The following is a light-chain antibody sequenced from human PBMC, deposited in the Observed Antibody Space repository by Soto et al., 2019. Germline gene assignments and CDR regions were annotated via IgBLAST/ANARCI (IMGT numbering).Light chain of an antibody. CDR1: SSDVGGYNY. CDR3: SSYTSSTFYV. Sequence: QSALTQPASVSGSPGQSITISCTGTSSDVGGYNYVSWHQQHPGKAPKLMIYDVSSRPSGVSNRFSGSKSGNTASLTISGLQAEDEADYYCSSYTSSTFYVFGTGTKVTVL. CDR2: DVS. J-gene: IGLJ1*01. V-gene: IGLV2-14*01.